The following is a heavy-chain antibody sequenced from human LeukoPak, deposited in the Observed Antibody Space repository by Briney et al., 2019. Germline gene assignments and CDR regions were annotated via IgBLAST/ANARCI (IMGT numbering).Heavy chain of an antibody. J-gene: IGHJ4*02. Sequence: ASMKVSCKASGYTFTTYGISWVRQAPGQGLEWMGWISPYNDNTEYAQKFQGRVTMTTDTSTSTAYMELRSLRSDDTAVYYCAKDPPHSSGPNSPCFEFWGQGTLVTVSS. D-gene: IGHD6-19*01. CDR1: GYTFTTYG. CDR2: ISPYNDNT. CDR3: AKDPPHSSGPNSPCFEF. V-gene: IGHV1-18*01.